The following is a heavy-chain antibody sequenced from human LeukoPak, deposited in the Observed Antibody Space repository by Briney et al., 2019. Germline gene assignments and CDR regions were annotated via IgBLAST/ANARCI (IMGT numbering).Heavy chain of an antibody. CDR3: ARERETGSSWFDP. CDR2: IYPIDSDT. D-gene: IGHD6-13*01. J-gene: IGHJ5*02. Sequence: GESLKISCNGSHYTFTNYWIGWVRQVPGRGLEWMGIIYPIDSDTKYSPSFQGQVTISADKSINTAYLQWSNLKASDTAMYYCARERETGSSWFDPWGQGTLVTVSS. CDR1: HYTFTNYW. V-gene: IGHV5-51*01.